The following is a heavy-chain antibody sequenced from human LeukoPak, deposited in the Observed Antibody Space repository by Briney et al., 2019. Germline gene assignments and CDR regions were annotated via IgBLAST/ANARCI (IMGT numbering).Heavy chain of an antibody. CDR1: GFTCSSYW. V-gene: IGHV3-7*01. CDR2: IKQDGSEK. D-gene: IGHD4-17*01. CDR3: ARTTVTTFSFDY. Sequence: GGSLRLSCAASGFTCSSYWMSWVRQAPGKGLEWVANIKQDGSEKYYVDSVKGRFTISRDNAKNSLYLQMNSLRAEDTAVYYCARTTVTTFSFDYWGQGTLVTVSS. J-gene: IGHJ4*02.